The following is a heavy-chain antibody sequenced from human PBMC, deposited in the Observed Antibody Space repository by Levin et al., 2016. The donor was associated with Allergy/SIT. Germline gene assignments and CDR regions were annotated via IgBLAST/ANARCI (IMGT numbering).Heavy chain of an antibody. CDR3: SRPNYYGSGSYLI. J-gene: IGHJ4*02. Sequence: RQAPGKGLEWIGSIYYSGSTYYNPSLKSRVTISVDTSKNQFSLKLSSVTAADTAVYYCSRPNYYGSGSYLIWGQGTLVTVSS. D-gene: IGHD3-10*01. V-gene: IGHV4-39*01. CDR2: IYYSGST.